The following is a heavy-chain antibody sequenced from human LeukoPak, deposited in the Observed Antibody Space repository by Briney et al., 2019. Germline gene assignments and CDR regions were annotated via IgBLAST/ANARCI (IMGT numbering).Heavy chain of an antibody. Sequence: GVLRLSCAASGFTFSSYAMSWVRQAPGKGLEWVSTISGGGGSTYYADSVKGRFTISRDNSENTLYLQVNSLRAEDTAVYYCAKDIVLVPSAGFDYWGQGTLVTVSS. J-gene: IGHJ4*02. D-gene: IGHD2-2*01. CDR2: ISGGGGST. CDR3: AKDIVLVPSAGFDY. CDR1: GFTFSSYA. V-gene: IGHV3-23*01.